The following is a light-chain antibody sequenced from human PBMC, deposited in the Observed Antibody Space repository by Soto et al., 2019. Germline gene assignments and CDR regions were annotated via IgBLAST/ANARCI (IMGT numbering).Light chain of an antibody. V-gene: IGKV3-20*01. CDR3: QQWRT. CDR1: QSVSSSY. Sequence: EIVLTQSPGTLSLSPGERATLSCRASQSVSSSYLAWYQQKSGQAPRLLIYGASSRATGIPDRFSGSGSGTDVTLTISRLEPEDFAVYYCQQWRTFGPGTKVDIK. J-gene: IGKJ3*01. CDR2: GAS.